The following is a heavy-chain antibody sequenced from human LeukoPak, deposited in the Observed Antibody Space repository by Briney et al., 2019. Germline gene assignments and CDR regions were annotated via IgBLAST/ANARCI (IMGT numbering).Heavy chain of an antibody. CDR2: ISSSSSTI. Sequence: GSLRLSCEASEFTFSSYRMNWVRQAPGKGLEWVSYISSSSSTIYYAESVKGRFTISRDNAKNSLYLQMNSLRVEDTAVYYCARSRGYSGSYPLDYWGQGTLVTVSS. V-gene: IGHV3-48*01. J-gene: IGHJ4*02. D-gene: IGHD1-26*01. CDR3: ARSRGYSGSYPLDY. CDR1: EFTFSSYR.